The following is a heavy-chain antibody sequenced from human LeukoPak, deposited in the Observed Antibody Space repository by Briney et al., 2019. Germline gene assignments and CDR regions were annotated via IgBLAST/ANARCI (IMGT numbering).Heavy chain of an antibody. CDR1: GFTFSTYN. CDR3: AREIYGDYGFDY. Sequence: GGSLRLSCAASGFTFSTYNMNWVRQAPGKGLEWVSYISSGSNTIYYADSVKGRFTISRDYAKNSLFLQMNSLRAEDTAVYYCAREIYGDYGFDYWGQGTLVTVSS. CDR2: ISSGSNTI. V-gene: IGHV3-48*01. J-gene: IGHJ4*02. D-gene: IGHD4-17*01.